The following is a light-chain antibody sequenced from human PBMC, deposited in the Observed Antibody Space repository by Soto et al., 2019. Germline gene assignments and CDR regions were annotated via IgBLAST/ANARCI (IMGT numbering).Light chain of an antibody. CDR1: QSLSSN. CDR2: GAS. J-gene: IGKJ1*01. V-gene: IGKV3-15*01. Sequence: EIVMTQSPATLSLSPGEGATLSCRASQSLSSNLAWYQQQPGQAPRLLIYGASSRATGIPARFSGSGSGTEFTLTVSSLQSDDFAVSYCQQYDEWPLTFGQGTKVEI. CDR3: QQYDEWPLT.